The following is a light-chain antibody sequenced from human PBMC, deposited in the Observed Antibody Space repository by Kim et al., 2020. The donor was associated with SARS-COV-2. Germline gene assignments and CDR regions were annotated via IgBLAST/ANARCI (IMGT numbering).Light chain of an antibody. CDR1: QNIINY. Sequence: DIQMTQSTSSLSASVGDRVTITCRASQNIINYLNWYQQKPGKAPKLLIYAASSLQRGVPSRFSGSGSGTEFTLTISSLQPEDFATYFCQQSYRTAPAPFGQGTKLEI. J-gene: IGKJ2*01. V-gene: IGKV1-39*01. CDR3: QQSYRTAPAP. CDR2: AAS.